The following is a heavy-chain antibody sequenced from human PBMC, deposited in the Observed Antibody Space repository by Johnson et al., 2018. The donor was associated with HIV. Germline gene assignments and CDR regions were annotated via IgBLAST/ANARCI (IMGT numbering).Heavy chain of an antibody. Sequence: VQLVESGGGLVQPGGSLRLSCAASGFTFSSYAMHWVRQAPGKGLEYVSAISSNGGSTYYANSVTGRFTISRDNSKNTLYLQMGSLRAGDMAVYYCARDAVTPIWGQVTMVTVSS. CDR2: ISSNGGST. CDR3: ARDAVTPI. J-gene: IGHJ3*02. V-gene: IGHV3-64*01. D-gene: IGHD4-17*01. CDR1: GFTFSSYA.